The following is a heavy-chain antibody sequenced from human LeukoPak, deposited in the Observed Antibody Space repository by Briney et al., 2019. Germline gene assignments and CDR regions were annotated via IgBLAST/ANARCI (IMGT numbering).Heavy chain of an antibody. CDR1: GGSFSGYY. Sequence: SETLSLXCAVYGGSFSGYYWSWIRQPPGKGLEWIGEINHSGSTNYNPSLKSRVTISVDTSKNQFSLKLSSVTAADTAVYYCYTSSGWYLDAFDIWGQGTMVTVSS. CDR2: INHSGST. D-gene: IGHD6-19*01. CDR3: YTSSGWYLDAFDI. J-gene: IGHJ3*02. V-gene: IGHV4-34*01.